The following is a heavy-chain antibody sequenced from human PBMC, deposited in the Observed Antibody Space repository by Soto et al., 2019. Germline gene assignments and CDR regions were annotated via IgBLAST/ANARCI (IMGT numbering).Heavy chain of an antibody. V-gene: IGHV4-31*03. J-gene: IGHJ4*02. D-gene: IGHD3-10*01. Sequence: QVQLQESGPGLVKPSQTLSLTCTVSGGSISSGGYYWSWIRQHPGKGLEWIGYIYYSGSTYYNPSLKSRVTIAVDTSKNQSPLKLGSVTAADTAGYYCASTVVVRGGDRDYWGQGTLVTVSS. CDR1: GGSISSGGYY. CDR3: ASTVVVRGGDRDY. CDR2: IYYSGST.